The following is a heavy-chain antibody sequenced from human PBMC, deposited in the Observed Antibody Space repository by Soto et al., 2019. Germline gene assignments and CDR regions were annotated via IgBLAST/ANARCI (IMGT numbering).Heavy chain of an antibody. CDR1: GFTFSSYA. J-gene: IGHJ2*01. V-gene: IGHV3-23*01. D-gene: IGHD2-8*01. CDR3: AKDCTNGVCPYWYFDL. CDR2: ISGSGGST. Sequence: EVQLLESGGGLVQPGGSLRLSCAASGFTFSSYAMSWVRKAPGKGLEWVSAISGSGGSTYYADSVKGRFTISRDNSKNTLYLQMNSLRAEDTAVYYCAKDCTNGVCPYWYFDLWGRGTLVTVSS.